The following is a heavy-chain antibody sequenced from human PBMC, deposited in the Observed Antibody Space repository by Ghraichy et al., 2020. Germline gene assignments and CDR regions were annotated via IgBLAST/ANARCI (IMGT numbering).Heavy chain of an antibody. Sequence: GESLNISCAASGFTFSSYAMNWVRQAPGKGLEWVSSISTRSTYKNYAASVKGRFTVSRDNAKNSLFLQMDSLRADDTAVYYCARDVVFDNSAGGLDVWGHGTWVIVSS. CDR3: ARDVVFDNSAGGLDV. CDR2: ISTRSTYK. CDR1: GFTFSSYA. D-gene: IGHD4-23*01. V-gene: IGHV3-21*01. J-gene: IGHJ6*02.